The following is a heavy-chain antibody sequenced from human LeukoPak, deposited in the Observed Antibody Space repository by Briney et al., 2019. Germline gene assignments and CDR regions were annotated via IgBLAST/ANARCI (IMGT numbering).Heavy chain of an antibody. V-gene: IGHV3-23*01. CDR3: ATYRRGYHDSSESYYFDY. J-gene: IGHJ4*02. CDR2: ISGSGDST. CDR1: GFTFSRFA. Sequence: GGSLRLSCAAAGFTFSRFAMSWVRQAPGKGLEWVSGISGSGDSTYYADSVKGRFTISRDNSKNTLYLQMNGLRAEDTAVYYCATYRRGYHDSSESYYFDYWGQGTLVTVSS. D-gene: IGHD3-22*01.